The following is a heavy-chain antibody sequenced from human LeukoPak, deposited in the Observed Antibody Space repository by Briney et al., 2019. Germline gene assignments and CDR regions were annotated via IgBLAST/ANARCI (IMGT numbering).Heavy chain of an antibody. CDR1: GFTFSSYG. CDR2: IREGGGST. D-gene: IGHD1-26*01. CDR3: AKSQGASLFDN. Sequence: GGSLRLSCAAAGFTFSSYGMSWVRQAPGKGLEWVSTIREGGGSTHYADSVKGRFTTSRDDSKNTLYLQMNSLRAEDTAVYYCAKSQGASLFDNWGQGTLVTVSS. J-gene: IGHJ4*02. V-gene: IGHV3-23*01.